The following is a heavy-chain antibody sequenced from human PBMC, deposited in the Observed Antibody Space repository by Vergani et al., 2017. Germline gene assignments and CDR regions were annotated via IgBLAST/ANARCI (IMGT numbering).Heavy chain of an antibody. J-gene: IGHJ3*02. Sequence: EVQLVESGGGLVQPGRSLRLSCAASGFTFDDYAMHWVRQAPGKGLEWVSGISWNSGSIGYADSVKGRFTISRDNSKNTLYLQMNSLRAEDTAVYYCAREVVVTGAVAFDIWGQGTMVTVSS. CDR3: AREVVVTGAVAFDI. CDR2: ISWNSGSI. D-gene: IGHD2-21*02. CDR1: GFTFDDYA. V-gene: IGHV3-9*01.